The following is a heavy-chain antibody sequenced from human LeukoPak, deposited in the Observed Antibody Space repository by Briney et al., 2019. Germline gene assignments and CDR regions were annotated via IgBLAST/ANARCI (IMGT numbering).Heavy chain of an antibody. CDR1: GFTFSSYG. D-gene: IGHD6-6*01. V-gene: IGHV3-33*01. J-gene: IGHJ4*02. CDR2: IWYDGSNK. CDR3: ARDPRLYSSSSSYYFDY. Sequence: PGRSLRLSCAASGFTFSSYGMHWVRQAPGKGLEWVAVIWYDGSNKYYADSVKGRFTISRDNSKNTLHLQMNSLRAEDTAVYYCARDPRLYSSSSSYYFDYWGQGTLVTVSS.